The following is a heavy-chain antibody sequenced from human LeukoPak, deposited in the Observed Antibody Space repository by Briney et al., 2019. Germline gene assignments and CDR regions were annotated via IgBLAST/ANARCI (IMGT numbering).Heavy chain of an antibody. V-gene: IGHV4-39*07. CDR2: INHSGST. J-gene: IGHJ4*02. CDR3: ARRAGYYPFTW. D-gene: IGHD3-22*01. CDR1: GGSISSSSYY. Sequence: SETLSLTCTVSGGSISSSSYYWGWIRQPPGKGLEWIGEINHSGSTNYNPSLKSRVTMSVDTSKNQFSLKLSSLTAADTAVYYCARRAGYYPFTWWGQGTLVTVSS.